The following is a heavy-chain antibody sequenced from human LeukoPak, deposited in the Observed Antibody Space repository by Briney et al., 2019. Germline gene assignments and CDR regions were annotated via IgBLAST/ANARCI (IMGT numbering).Heavy chain of an antibody. Sequence: ASVKVSCKASGYTFTSQYIHWVRQAPGQGLEWMGIINPSGGSTSYAQKFQGRVTMTRDTSTSTAYMELTSLRAEDTAVYYCASTTVTTFDYWGQGTLVTVSS. J-gene: IGHJ4*02. CDR1: GYTFTSQY. CDR3: ASTTVTTFDY. D-gene: IGHD4-17*01. V-gene: IGHV1-46*01. CDR2: INPSGGST.